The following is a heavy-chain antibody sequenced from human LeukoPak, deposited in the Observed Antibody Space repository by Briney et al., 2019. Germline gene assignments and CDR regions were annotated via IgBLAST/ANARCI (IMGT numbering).Heavy chain of an antibody. J-gene: IGHJ4*02. CDR3: ARGASRADY. CDR2: ISSSSSYI. V-gene: IGHV3-21*01. CDR1: GLTFRSYN. Sequence: GGSLRLSCAASGLTFRSYNMNWVRQAPGKRPEWVSSISSSSSYIYYADSVKGRFTISRDNAKNSLYLQMNSLRAEDTALYYCARGASRADYWGQGTLVTVSS.